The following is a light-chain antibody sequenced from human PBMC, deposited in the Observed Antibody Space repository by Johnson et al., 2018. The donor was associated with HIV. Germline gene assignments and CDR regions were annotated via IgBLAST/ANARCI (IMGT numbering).Light chain of an antibody. CDR1: SSNIGNNY. Sequence: QSALTQPPSVSAAPGQKVTISCSGSSSNIGNNYVSWYQQLPGTAPKLLIYDNNKRPSGIPDRFSGSKSGTSATLGITGLQTGDEADYYCGTWDSSLSAEVFGPATKVTVL. CDR3: GTWDSSLSAEV. V-gene: IGLV1-51*01. CDR2: DNN. J-gene: IGLJ1*01.